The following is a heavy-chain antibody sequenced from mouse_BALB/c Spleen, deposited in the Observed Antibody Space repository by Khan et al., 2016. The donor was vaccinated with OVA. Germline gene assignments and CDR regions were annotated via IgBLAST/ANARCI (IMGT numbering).Heavy chain of an antibody. CDR2: IWGDGSI. CDR3: AKLRVFYFDY. V-gene: IGHV2-3*01. J-gene: IGHJ2*01. Sequence: QVRLQQSGPGLVAPSQSLSITCTVSGFSLTSNGVSWVRQPPGKGLEWLGVIWGDGSINYHSVLKSRLSISKDNSKSQVFLKLNSLQTDDTVTYYCAKLRVFYFDYWGQGTTLTVSS. CDR1: GFSLTSNG.